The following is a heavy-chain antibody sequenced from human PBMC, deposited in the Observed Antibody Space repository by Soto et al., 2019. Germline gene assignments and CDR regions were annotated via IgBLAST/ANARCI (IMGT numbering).Heavy chain of an antibody. CDR3: ARGAWTLVRGVISDYYYYGMDV. D-gene: IGHD3-10*01. CDR1: GFTFSSYA. Sequence: GGSLRLSCAASGFTFSSYAMHWVRQAPGKGLEWVAVISYDGSNKYYADSVKGRFTISRDNSKNTLYLQMNSLRAEDTAVYYCARGAWTLVRGVISDYYYYGMDVWGQGTTVTVSS. V-gene: IGHV3-30-3*01. CDR2: ISYDGSNK. J-gene: IGHJ6*02.